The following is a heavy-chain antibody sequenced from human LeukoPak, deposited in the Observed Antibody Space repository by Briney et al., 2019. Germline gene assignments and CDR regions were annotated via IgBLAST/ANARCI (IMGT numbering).Heavy chain of an antibody. CDR3: ARAEASSGFDY. Sequence: ASVKVSCKASGGTFSSYAISWVRQVPGQGLEWMGRMIPVFGTANYAQKFQGRVTITTDESTSTAYMELSSLRSEDTAVYYCARAEASSGFDYWGQGTLVTVSS. CDR2: MIPVFGTA. CDR1: GGTFSSYA. D-gene: IGHD2-15*01. V-gene: IGHV1-69*05. J-gene: IGHJ4*02.